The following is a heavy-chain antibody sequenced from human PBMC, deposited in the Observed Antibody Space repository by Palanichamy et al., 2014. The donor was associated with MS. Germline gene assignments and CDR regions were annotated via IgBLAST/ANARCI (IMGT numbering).Heavy chain of an antibody. CDR2: INPSGGST. CDR1: GYTFTSYY. Sequence: QVQLVQSGAEVKKPGASVKISCKASGYTFTSYYMHWVRQAPGQGLEWMGIINPSGGSTIYAQKFQGRVTMTRDTSTSTVYMELSSLRSEDTAVYYCARDLATVTTLYYYAMDVWGQGTTVTVSS. J-gene: IGHJ6*02. CDR3: ARDLATVTTLYYYAMDV. V-gene: IGHV1-46*01. D-gene: IGHD4-17*01.